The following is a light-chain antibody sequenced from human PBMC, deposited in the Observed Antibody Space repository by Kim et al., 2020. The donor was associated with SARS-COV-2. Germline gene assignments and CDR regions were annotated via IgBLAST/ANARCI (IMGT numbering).Light chain of an antibody. CDR1: QSLSSW. CDR3: QQYKTYSRT. Sequence: DIQMTQSLSTLSASVGDRVTITCRASQSLSSWVAWYQQKPGKAPKVLIYQASTLESGVPSRFSGSGSGTEFTLTISSLQPDDFATYYCQQYKTYSRTFGQGTKVDIK. J-gene: IGKJ1*01. V-gene: IGKV1-5*03. CDR2: QAS.